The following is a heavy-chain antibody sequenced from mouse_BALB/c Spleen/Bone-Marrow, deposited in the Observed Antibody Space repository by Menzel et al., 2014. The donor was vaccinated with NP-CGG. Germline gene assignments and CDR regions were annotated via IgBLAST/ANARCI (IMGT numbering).Heavy chain of an antibody. D-gene: IGHD3-2*01. Sequence: EVQLQQSGPELVKPGASVKMSCKASGYTFTSYVMHWIGSINPYNDGTKYNEKFKGKATLTSDKSSSTAYMELSSLTSEDSAVYYCARPRQLGLPYYFDYWGQGTTLTVSS. CDR3: ARPRQLGLPYYFDY. CDR2: INPYNDGT. CDR1: GYTFTSYV. J-gene: IGHJ2*01. V-gene: IGHV1-14*01.